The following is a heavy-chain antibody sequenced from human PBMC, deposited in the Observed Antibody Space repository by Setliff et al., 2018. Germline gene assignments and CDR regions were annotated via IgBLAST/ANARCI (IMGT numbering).Heavy chain of an antibody. V-gene: IGHV1-69*05. CDR1: GYTFTSYA. CDR3: ARETYGMDV. CDR2: IIPIFGTA. Sequence: SVKVSCKASGYTFTSYAFSWVRQAPGQGLEWMGRIIPIFGTANYAQNFQGRVTITRDTSASTAYMELYSLRSEDTAAYYCARETYGMDVWGQGTTVTVSS. J-gene: IGHJ6*02.